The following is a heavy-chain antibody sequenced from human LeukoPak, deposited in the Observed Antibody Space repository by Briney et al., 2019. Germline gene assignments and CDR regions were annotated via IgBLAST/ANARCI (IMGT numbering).Heavy chain of an antibody. CDR1: GFTFSSYA. CDR2: ISYDGSNK. Sequence: GGSLRLSRAASGFTFSSYAMHWVRQAPGKGLEWVAVISYDGSNKYYADSVKGRFTISRDNSKNTLYLQMNSLRAEDTAVYYCAREINYGDYGVDYWGQGTLVTVSS. J-gene: IGHJ4*02. D-gene: IGHD4-17*01. V-gene: IGHV3-30*04. CDR3: AREINYGDYGVDY.